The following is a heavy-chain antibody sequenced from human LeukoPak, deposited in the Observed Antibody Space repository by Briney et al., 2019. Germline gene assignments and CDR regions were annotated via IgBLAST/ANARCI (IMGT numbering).Heavy chain of an antibody. D-gene: IGHD5-18*01. V-gene: IGHV4-34*01. Sequence: SETLSLACAVYGGSFSGYYWSWIRQPPGKGLEWIGEINHSGSTNYNPSLKSRVTISVDTSKNQFSLKLSSVTAADTAVYYCASRDTATGLDWGQGTLVTVSS. CDR3: ASRDTATGLD. CDR1: GGSFSGYY. J-gene: IGHJ4*02. CDR2: INHSGST.